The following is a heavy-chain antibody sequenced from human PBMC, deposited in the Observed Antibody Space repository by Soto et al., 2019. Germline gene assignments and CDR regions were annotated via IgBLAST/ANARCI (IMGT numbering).Heavy chain of an antibody. Sequence: SVKVSCKASGFTFTSSAMQWVRQARGQRLEWIGWIVVGSGNTNYAQKFQERVTITRDTSTSTAYMELRSLRSDDTAVYYCAREVVVVAAIDDAFDIWGQGTMVTVSS. V-gene: IGHV1-58*02. D-gene: IGHD2-15*01. CDR1: GFTFTSSA. CDR3: AREVVVVAAIDDAFDI. J-gene: IGHJ3*02. CDR2: IVVGSGNT.